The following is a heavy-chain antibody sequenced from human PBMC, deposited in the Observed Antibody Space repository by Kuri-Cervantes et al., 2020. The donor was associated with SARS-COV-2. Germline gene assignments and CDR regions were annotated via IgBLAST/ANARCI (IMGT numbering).Heavy chain of an antibody. Sequence: GESLKISCAASGFTFSSYAMSWVRQAPGKGLEWVSAISGSGGSTYYADSVKGRFTISRDNAKNSLYLQMNSLRAEDTAVYYCARDPAAGLYYYMDVWGKGTTVTVSS. CDR1: GFTFSSYA. J-gene: IGHJ6*03. CDR2: ISGSGGST. V-gene: IGHV3-23*01. D-gene: IGHD6-13*01. CDR3: ARDPAAGLYYYMDV.